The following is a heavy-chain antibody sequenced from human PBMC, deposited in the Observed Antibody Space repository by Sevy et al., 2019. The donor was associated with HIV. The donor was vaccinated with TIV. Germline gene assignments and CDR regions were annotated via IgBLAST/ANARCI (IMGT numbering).Heavy chain of an antibody. J-gene: IGHJ4*02. CDR3: AKDPYPWTVATSGILYFFDY. CDR1: GFTFSNYA. CDR2: ISYDGSNK. D-gene: IGHD6-13*01. V-gene: IGHV3-30*18. Sequence: GGSLRLSCAASGFTFSNYAVNWVRQAPGKGLEWVAVISYDGSNKYYADSVKGRFTISRDNSKNTLYLQMNSLRAEDTAVYYCAKDPYPWTVATSGILYFFDYWGQGTLVTVSS.